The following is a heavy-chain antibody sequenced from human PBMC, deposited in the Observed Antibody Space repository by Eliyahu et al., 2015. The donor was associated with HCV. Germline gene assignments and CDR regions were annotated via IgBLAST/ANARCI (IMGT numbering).Heavy chain of an antibody. CDR2: IRAGNGIT. J-gene: IGHJ4*02. V-gene: IGHV3-23*01. Sequence: VQPGGSLRLSCTASGFTFSNYAMSWVRQSPGKGLEWVSSIRAGNGITYYADSVEGRFTISRDDSKNTLYLQMSSLRAEDTALYYCAKAPKTWYYFDYWGQGTLVTVSS. CDR3: AKAPKTWYYFDY. CDR1: GFTFSNYA.